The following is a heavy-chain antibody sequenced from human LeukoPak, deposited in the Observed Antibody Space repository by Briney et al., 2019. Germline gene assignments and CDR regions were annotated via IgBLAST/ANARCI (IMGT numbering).Heavy chain of an antibody. CDR2: ISGSGGST. Sequence: GGSLRLSCAASGFTFSSYAMSWVRQAPGKGLEWVSAISGSGGSTYYADSVKGRFTISRDNSKHTLYLQMNSLRAEDTAVYYCAKDLITMVRGVITSWVGYFDYWGQGTLVTVSS. V-gene: IGHV3-23*01. J-gene: IGHJ4*02. D-gene: IGHD3-10*01. CDR1: GFTFSSYA. CDR3: AKDLITMVRGVITSWVGYFDY.